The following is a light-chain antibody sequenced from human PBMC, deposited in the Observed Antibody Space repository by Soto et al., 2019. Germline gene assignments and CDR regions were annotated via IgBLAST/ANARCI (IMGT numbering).Light chain of an antibody. J-gene: IGLJ1*01. CDR2: EVN. CDR1: RSDIGDSNF. Sequence: LTQRASVSGSPGQSVTISCTGPRSDIGDSNFISWYQHSPGKAPRLLIYEVNNRPSGVSKRFSGSKAGNTASLTISGLLDDDEADYFCASFRSGTILVFGSGTKVTVL. CDR3: ASFRSGTILV. V-gene: IGLV2-14*01.